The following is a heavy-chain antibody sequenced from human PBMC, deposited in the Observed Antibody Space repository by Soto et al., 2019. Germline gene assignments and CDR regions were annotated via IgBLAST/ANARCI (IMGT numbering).Heavy chain of an antibody. Sequence: QAQLVESGGGVVQPGRSLRLSCAASGFTFTNYAFHWVRQAPVKGLEWLAVISFDGDKKYYADSVKGRFIISRDNFRNTLYLQINSLRAEDAALYFCGREDDYNYRYFNYGVDVWGQGTTVTVSS. D-gene: IGHD4-4*01. J-gene: IGHJ6*02. CDR1: GFTFTNYA. CDR3: GREDDYNYRYFNYGVDV. V-gene: IGHV3-30-3*01. CDR2: ISFDGDKK.